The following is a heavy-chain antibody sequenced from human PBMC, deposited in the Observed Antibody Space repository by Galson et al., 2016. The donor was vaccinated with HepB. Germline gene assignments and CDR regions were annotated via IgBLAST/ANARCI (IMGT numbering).Heavy chain of an antibody. V-gene: IGHV1-18*01. J-gene: IGHJ4*02. CDR2: VSAFNGNR. CDR3: ARAHAVASDYYFDY. Sequence: SGAEVKKPGASVKVSCKASGYTFSSYGISWVRQAPGQGLEWVGWVSAFNGNRNYAQKLQGRVTMTTDTSTSTAYMELRSLRSDDTAVYCCARAHAVASDYYFDYWGQGTLVTVSS. CDR1: GYTFSSYG. D-gene: IGHD6-19*01.